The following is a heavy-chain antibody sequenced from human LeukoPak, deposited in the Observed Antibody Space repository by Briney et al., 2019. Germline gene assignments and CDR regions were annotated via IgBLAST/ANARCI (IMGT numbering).Heavy chain of an antibody. CDR3: ARDRSGWYRNAFDI. CDR2: INSDGSNT. V-gene: IGHV3-74*01. Sequence: GGSLRLSCVVSGFTFSSYWMHWVRQAPGKGLVWVSCINSDGSNTRYADSVKGRFTISRDNAKSTLYLQMNSLRAEDTAVYYCARDRSGWYRNAFDIWGQGTMVTVSS. J-gene: IGHJ3*02. CDR1: GFTFSSYW. D-gene: IGHD6-19*01.